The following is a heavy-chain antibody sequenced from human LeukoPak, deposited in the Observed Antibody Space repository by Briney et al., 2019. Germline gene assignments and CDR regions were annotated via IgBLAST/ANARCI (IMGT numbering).Heavy chain of an antibody. Sequence: SETLSLTCTVSGGSISSSSYCWGWIRQPPGKGLEWIGTIYYSGTTYYNPSLKSRVTISIDTSKNQFSLKLSSVTAADTAVYYCARNFPGVGCSGGSCYDYWGQGTLVTVSS. CDR3: ARNFPGVGCSGGSCYDY. D-gene: IGHD2-15*01. CDR2: IYYSGTT. CDR1: GGSISSSSYC. J-gene: IGHJ4*02. V-gene: IGHV4-39*07.